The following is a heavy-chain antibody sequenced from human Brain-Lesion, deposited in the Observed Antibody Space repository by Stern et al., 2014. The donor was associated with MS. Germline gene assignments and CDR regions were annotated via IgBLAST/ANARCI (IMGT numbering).Heavy chain of an antibody. CDR1: GFTFSNYW. CDR3: ARERGYSGYDWLFDY. Sequence: EVQLVESGGGLVQPGGSLRLSCVASGFTFSNYWMSWVRQAPGKGLEWVANIKQDGSEKYYVDSVKGRFTISIDNARNSLYLEMNSLRAEETAVYYCARERGYSGYDWLFDYWGQGSLVTVSS. J-gene: IGHJ4*02. D-gene: IGHD5-12*01. CDR2: IKQDGSEK. V-gene: IGHV3-7*01.